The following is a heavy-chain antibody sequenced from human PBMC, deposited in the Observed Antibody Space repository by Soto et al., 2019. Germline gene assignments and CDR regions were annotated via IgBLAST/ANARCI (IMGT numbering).Heavy chain of an antibody. J-gene: IGHJ5*02. CDR3: AKAYDSSGYYYDWFDP. V-gene: IGHV3-23*01. CDR2: ISGSGGST. CDR1: GLNFRSYA. D-gene: IGHD3-22*01. Sequence: SQRLSYAASGLNFRSYAMSWVRQAPGKGLEWVSAISGSGGSTYYADSVKGRFTISRDNSKNTLYLQMNSLRAEDTAVYYCAKAYDSSGYYYDWFDPWGQGTLVTVSP.